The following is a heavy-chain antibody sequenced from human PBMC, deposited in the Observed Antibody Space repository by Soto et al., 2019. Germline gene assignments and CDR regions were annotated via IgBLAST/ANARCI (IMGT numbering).Heavy chain of an antibody. Sequence: RGSLRLSCAASGFTFSNAWMSWVRQAPGKGLEWVGRIKSKTDGGTTDYAAPVKGRFTISRDDSKNTLYLQMNSLKTEDTAVYYCTTDPLSSGWTDDAFDIWGQGTMVTVSS. D-gene: IGHD6-19*01. CDR3: TTDPLSSGWTDDAFDI. V-gene: IGHV3-15*01. J-gene: IGHJ3*02. CDR1: GFTFSNAW. CDR2: IKSKTDGGTT.